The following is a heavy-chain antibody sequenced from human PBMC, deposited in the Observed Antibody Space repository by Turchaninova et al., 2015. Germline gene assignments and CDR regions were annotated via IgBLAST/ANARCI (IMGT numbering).Heavy chain of an antibody. CDR3: ARVVRRFYYFDY. V-gene: IGHV1-18*04. J-gene: IGHJ4*02. CDR2: ISAYNGNT. Sequence: QVQLVQSGAEVKKPGASGKVSCKASGDTCTSYGISWVRQAPGQGIEWMGWISAYNGNTNYAQKLQGRVTMTTDTSTSTAYMELRSLRSDDTAVYYCARVVRRFYYFDYWGQGTLVTVSS. CDR1: GDTCTSYG.